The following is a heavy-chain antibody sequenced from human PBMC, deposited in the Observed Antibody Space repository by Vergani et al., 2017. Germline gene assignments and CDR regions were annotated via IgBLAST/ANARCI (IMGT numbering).Heavy chain of an antibody. J-gene: IGHJ3*02. D-gene: IGHD3-22*01. CDR1: GGTFSSYA. CDR2: IIPIFGTA. V-gene: IGHV1-69*01. Sequence: QVQLVQSGAEVKKPGSSVKVSCKASGGTFSSYAISWVRQAPGQGLEWMGGIIPIFGTANYAQKFQGRVTITADESTSTAYMELSSLRSEDTAVYYCARDPSYYDSSGYHWVAFDIWGQGTMVTASS. CDR3: ARDPSYYDSSGYHWVAFDI.